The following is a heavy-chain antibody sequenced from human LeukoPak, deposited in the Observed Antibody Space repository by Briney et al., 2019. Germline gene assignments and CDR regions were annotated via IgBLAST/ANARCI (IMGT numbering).Heavy chain of an antibody. CDR1: GFTFSSYS. D-gene: IGHD3-10*01. Sequence: GGSLRLSCAASGFTFSSYSMNWVRQAPGKGLEWVSYISSSSSTIYYADSVKGRFTISRDNAKNSLYLQMNSLRAEDTAVYYCASFDYYGSGNYYYPFDYWGQGTLVTVSS. CDR3: ASFDYYGSGNYYYPFDY. J-gene: IGHJ4*02. CDR2: ISSSSSTI. V-gene: IGHV3-48*01.